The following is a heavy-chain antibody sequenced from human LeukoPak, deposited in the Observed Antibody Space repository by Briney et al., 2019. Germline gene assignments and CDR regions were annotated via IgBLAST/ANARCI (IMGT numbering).Heavy chain of an antibody. CDR3: ARPNYVWRTYRGAIDV. Sequence: GGSLRLSCAASGFTVTSNYMSWVRQAPGKGLEWVSVIYSDASTYYADSVKGRFTISRHNSKNTLYLQMNCLRTEDTALYYCARPNYVWRTYRGAIDVWGQGTTVTVSS. J-gene: IGHJ6*02. CDR2: IYSDAST. CDR1: GFTVTSNY. D-gene: IGHD3-16*01. V-gene: IGHV3-53*04.